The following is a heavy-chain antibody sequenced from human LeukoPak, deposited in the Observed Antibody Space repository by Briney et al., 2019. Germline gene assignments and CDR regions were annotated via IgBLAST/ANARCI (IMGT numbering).Heavy chain of an antibody. V-gene: IGHV3-7*05. CDR2: IKQDGSEK. D-gene: IGHD1-26*01. Sequence: GGSLRLSCVASGFTFNNYAMNWVRQAPGKGLEWVASIKQDGSEKYYVDSVKGRFTISRDNAKNSLYLQMNSLRAEDTAVYYCARDGTSIVGSLDYWGQGTLVTVSS. CDR3: ARDGTSIVGSLDY. J-gene: IGHJ4*02. CDR1: GFTFNNYA.